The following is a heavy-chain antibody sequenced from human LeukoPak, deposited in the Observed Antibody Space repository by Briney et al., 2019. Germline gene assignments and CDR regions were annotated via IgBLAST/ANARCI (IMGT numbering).Heavy chain of an antibody. CDR3: ARGELEWELLSYYYYMDV. CDR1: GFTFSDYY. D-gene: IGHD1-26*01. Sequence: GGSLRLSCAASGFTFSDYYMSWIRQAPGKGLEWVSYISSSGSTIYYADSVKGRFTISRDNAKNSLYLQMNSLRAEDTAVNYCARGELEWELLSYYYYMDVWGKGTTVTVSS. V-gene: IGHV3-11*01. CDR2: ISSSGSTI. J-gene: IGHJ6*03.